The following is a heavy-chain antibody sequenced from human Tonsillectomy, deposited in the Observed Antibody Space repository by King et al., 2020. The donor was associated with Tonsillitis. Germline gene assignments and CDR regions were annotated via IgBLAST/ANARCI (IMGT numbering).Heavy chain of an antibody. CDR2: INHSGST. CDR1: GGSFSGYY. V-gene: IGHV4-34*01. J-gene: IGHJ5*02. D-gene: IGHD3-3*01. CDR3: ARVSGYYDFWSGHRGWFDP. Sequence: VQLQQWGAGLLKPSETLSLTCAVYGGSFSGYYWSWIRQPPGKGLEWIGEINHSGSTNYNPSLKNRVTISVDTSEIQFSLKLSSVTAADTAVYYWARVSGYYDFWSGHRGWFDPWGQGTLVTVSS.